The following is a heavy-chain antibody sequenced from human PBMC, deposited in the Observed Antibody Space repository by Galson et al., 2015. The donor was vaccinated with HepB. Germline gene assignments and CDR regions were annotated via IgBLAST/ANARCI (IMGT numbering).Heavy chain of an antibody. D-gene: IGHD4-11*01. CDR2: INHSGST. V-gene: IGHV4-34*01. Sequence: LSLTCAVYGGSFSGYYWSWIRQPPGKGLEWIGEINHSGSTNYNPSLKSRVTISVDTSKNQFSLKLSSVTAADTAVYYCARRGDYSIGYWGQGTLVTVSS. J-gene: IGHJ4*02. CDR3: ARRGDYSIGY. CDR1: GGSFSGYY.